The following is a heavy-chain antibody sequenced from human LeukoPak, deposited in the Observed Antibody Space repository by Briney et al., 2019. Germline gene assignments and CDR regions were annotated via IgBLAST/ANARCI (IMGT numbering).Heavy chain of an antibody. V-gene: IGHV4-39*07. CDR3: ARAPRPGDFDY. D-gene: IGHD1-1*01. Sequence: SETLSLTCTVSGGSISSSSYYWGWIRQPPGKGLEWIGSIYYSGSTYYNPSLKSRVTISVDTSKNQFSLKLSSVTAADTAVYYCARAPRPGDFDYWGQGTLVTVSS. J-gene: IGHJ4*02. CDR1: GGSISSSSYY. CDR2: IYYSGST.